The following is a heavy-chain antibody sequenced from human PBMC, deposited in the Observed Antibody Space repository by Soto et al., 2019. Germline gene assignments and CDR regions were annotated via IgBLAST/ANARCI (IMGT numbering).Heavy chain of an antibody. Sequence: LQESGPGLVKPSQTLSLTCFVSGYSISAGGYYWSWIRHHPGKGLEWIGSFYSSGSIIYIPLLRSRVSISGDTSSNQFSMSLTSVTAADTARYYCARMYSSGSGWFHPWGQGTLVTVSS. D-gene: IGHD6-19*01. CDR2: FYSSGSI. V-gene: IGHV4-31*03. CDR3: ARMYSSGSGWFHP. CDR1: GYSISAGGYY. J-gene: IGHJ5*02.